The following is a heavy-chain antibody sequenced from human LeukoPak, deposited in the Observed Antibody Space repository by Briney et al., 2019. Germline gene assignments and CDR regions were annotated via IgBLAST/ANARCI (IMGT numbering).Heavy chain of an antibody. D-gene: IGHD1-26*01. CDR3: ARKKWEPTSNDAFDI. J-gene: IGHJ3*02. CDR1: GFTFSSYG. CDR2: ISVSGGNT. V-gene: IGHV3-23*01. Sequence: PGGSLRLSCGASGFTFSSYGMSWVRQASGKGLEWVSGISVSGGNTFYADYVKGRFTISRDNSKNTLYLQMDSLRAEDTAIYYCARKKWEPTSNDAFDIWGQGTMVTVSS.